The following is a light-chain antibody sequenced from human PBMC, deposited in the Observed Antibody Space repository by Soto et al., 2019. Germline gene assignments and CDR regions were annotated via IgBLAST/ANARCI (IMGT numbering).Light chain of an antibody. J-gene: IGKJ2*01. CDR3: QQYDSSLGT. CDR2: GTS. V-gene: IGKV3-20*01. Sequence: ELVLTQSPGALSLSPGERATLSCRASQSVSSSYLAWYQQKPGQASRLLIFGTSSRATGIPDRFSGSGSGTDFTLTISRLEPEDFAVYYCQQYDSSLGTFGQGTKLEIK. CDR1: QSVSSSY.